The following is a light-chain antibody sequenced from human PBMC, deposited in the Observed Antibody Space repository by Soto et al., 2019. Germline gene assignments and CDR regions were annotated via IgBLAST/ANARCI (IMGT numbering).Light chain of an antibody. CDR3: SSYTSSSTYV. Sequence: ALTQPASVSGSPGQSITISCTGTSSYVGGYNYVSWYQQHPGKVPKLMIYDVSNRPSGVSNRFSGSKSGNTASLTISGLQAEDEADYYCSSYTSSSTYVFGIGTKVTVL. CDR1: SSYVGGYNY. V-gene: IGLV2-14*03. CDR2: DVS. J-gene: IGLJ1*01.